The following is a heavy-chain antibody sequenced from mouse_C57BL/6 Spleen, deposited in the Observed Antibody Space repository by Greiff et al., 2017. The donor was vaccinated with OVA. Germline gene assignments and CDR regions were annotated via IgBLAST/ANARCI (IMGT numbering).Heavy chain of an antibody. D-gene: IGHD1-1*01. J-gene: IGHJ1*03. V-gene: IGHV1-50*01. Sequence: QVQLQQPGAELVKPGASVKLSCKASGYTFTSYWMQWVKQRPGQGLEWIGEIDPSDSYTNYNQKFKGKATLTVDKSSSTAYMQLSSLTSEDSAVYYCARRGYYGSSRYWYFDVWGTGTTVTVSS. CDR3: ARRGYYGSSRYWYFDV. CDR2: IDPSDSYT. CDR1: GYTFTSYW.